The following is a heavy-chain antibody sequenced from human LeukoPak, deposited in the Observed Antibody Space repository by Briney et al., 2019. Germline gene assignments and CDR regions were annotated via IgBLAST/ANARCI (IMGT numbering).Heavy chain of an antibody. D-gene: IGHD3-16*01. CDR1: GGSFSGYY. J-gene: IGHJ4*02. Sequence: SETLSLTCAVYGGSFSGYYWSWIRQPPGKGLEWIGEINHSGSTNYNPSLKSRVTISVDTSKNQFSLKLSSVTAADTAAYYCAREVLISLGTFDYWGQGTLVTVSS. V-gene: IGHV4-34*01. CDR3: AREVLISLGTFDY. CDR2: INHSGST.